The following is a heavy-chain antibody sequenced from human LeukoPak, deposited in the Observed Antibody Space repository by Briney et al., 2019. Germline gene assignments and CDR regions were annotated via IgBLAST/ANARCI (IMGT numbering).Heavy chain of an antibody. Sequence: SETLSLTCTVSGYSISSGYYWGWIRQPPGKGLEWSGSFFHSGNTYYNPSLKSRVTISVDTSKNQFSLKLSSVTAADTAVYYCARLPSGDYGGNAHFDYWGQGTLVTVSS. V-gene: IGHV4-38-2*02. J-gene: IGHJ4*02. D-gene: IGHD4-23*01. CDR3: ARLPSGDYGGNAHFDY. CDR2: FFHSGNT. CDR1: GYSISSGYY.